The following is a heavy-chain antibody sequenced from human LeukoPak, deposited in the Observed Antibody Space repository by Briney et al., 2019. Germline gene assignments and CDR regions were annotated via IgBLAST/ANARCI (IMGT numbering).Heavy chain of an antibody. Sequence: SETLSLTCTVSGGSISSGDYYWSWIRQPPGKGLEWIGYIYYSGSTYYNPSLKSRVTISVDTSKNQFSLKLSSVTAVDTAVYYCARERGYYDFWSGYYPDYWGQGTLVTVSS. CDR2: IYYSGST. D-gene: IGHD3-3*01. CDR1: GGSISSGDYY. V-gene: IGHV4-30-4*08. J-gene: IGHJ4*02. CDR3: ARERGYYDFWSGYYPDY.